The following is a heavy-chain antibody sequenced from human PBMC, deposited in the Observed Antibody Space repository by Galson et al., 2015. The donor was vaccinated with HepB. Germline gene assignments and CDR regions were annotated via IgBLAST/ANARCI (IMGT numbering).Heavy chain of an antibody. CDR1: GFTFSSYS. J-gene: IGHJ5*02. V-gene: IGHV3-21*01. D-gene: IGHD5-24*01. CDR3: ARVGDGYNYVGWFDP. CDR2: ISSSSSYI. Sequence: SLRLSCAASGFTFSSYSMNWVRQAPGKGLEWVSSISSSSSYIYYADPVKGRFTISRDNAKNSLYLQMNSLRAEDAAVYYCARVGDGYNYVGWFDPWGQGTLVTVSS.